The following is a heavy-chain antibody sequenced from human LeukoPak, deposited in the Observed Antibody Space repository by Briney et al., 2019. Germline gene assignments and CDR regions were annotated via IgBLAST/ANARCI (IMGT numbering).Heavy chain of an antibody. V-gene: IGHV1-2*06. CDR1: GYTFTGYY. CDR2: IDPNSGGT. D-gene: IGHD1-26*01. Sequence: ASVKVSCKASGYTFTGYYMHWVRQAPGQGLEWMGRIDPNSGGTNYAQKFQGRVTMTRDTSISTAYMELSRLRSDDTAVYYCARGRRVGATGRGDFDIWGQGTMVTVSS. J-gene: IGHJ3*02. CDR3: ARGRRVGATGRGDFDI.